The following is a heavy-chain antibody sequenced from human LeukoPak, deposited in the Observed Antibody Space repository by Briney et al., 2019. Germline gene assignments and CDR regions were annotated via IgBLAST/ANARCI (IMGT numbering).Heavy chain of an antibody. J-gene: IGHJ3*02. D-gene: IGHD2-2*01. Sequence: GGSLRLSCAASGFTFNNYAMSWVRQAPGKGLEWVSSISGSGASTYYADSVKGRFTISRDNSKNTLYLQMNSLRAEDTAVYFCAKPLGYCSSTSCYDSGDAFDIWAQGTMVTVSS. V-gene: IGHV3-23*01. CDR2: ISGSGAST. CDR1: GFTFNNYA. CDR3: AKPLGYCSSTSCYDSGDAFDI.